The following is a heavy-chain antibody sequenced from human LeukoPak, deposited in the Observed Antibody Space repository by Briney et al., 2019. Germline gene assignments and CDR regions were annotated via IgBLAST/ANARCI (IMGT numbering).Heavy chain of an antibody. CDR2: IYYSGST. V-gene: IGHV4-39*01. CDR3: ARRVVGATGGGIDY. Sequence: SETLSLTRTVSGGSISSSSYYWGWIRQPPGKGLEWIGSIYYSGSTYYNPSLKSRVTISVDTSKNQFSLKLSSVTAADTAVYYCARRVVGATGGGIDYWGQGTLVTVSS. J-gene: IGHJ4*02. D-gene: IGHD1-26*01. CDR1: GGSISSSSYY.